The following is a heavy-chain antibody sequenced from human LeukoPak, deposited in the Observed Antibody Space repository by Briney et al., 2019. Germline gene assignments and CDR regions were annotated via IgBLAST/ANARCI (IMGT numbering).Heavy chain of an antibody. J-gene: IGHJ6*03. D-gene: IGHD6-13*01. CDR1: GGSFSGYY. CDR3: ARGVSSWYPYYYYYYMDV. V-gene: IGHV4-34*01. Sequence: SETLSLTCAVYGGSFSGYYWSWIRQPPGKGLEWIGEINHSGSTNYNPSLKSRVTISVDTSKNQFSLKLSSVTAADTAVYYCARGVSSWYPYYYYYYMDVWGKGTTVTVSS. CDR2: INHSGST.